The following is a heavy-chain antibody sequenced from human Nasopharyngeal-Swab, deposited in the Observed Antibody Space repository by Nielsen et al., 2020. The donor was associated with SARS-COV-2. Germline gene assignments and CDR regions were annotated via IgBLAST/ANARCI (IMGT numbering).Heavy chain of an antibody. D-gene: IGHD6-6*01. J-gene: IGHJ6*04. CDR3: ARALGSSSGYGMDV. V-gene: IGHV3-21*01. Sequence: GGSLRLSCAASGFTFSSYSMNWVRQAPGKGLEWVSSISSSSSYIYYADSVKGRFTISRDNDKNSLYLQMNSLRAEDTAVYYCARALGSSSGYGMDVWGKGTTVTVSS. CDR1: GFTFSSYS. CDR2: ISSSSSYI.